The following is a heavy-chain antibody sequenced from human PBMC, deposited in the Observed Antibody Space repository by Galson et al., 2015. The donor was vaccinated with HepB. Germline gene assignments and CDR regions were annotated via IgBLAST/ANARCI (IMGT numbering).Heavy chain of an antibody. CDR3: ARENWAKFDY. D-gene: IGHD7-27*01. Sequence: SLRLSCAASGFTFSPYWMTWVRQAPGQGLEWVATISQDGGEVYYVDPVKGRFTISRDNAKNSLYLQMNSLRVEDTAVYYCARENWAKFDYWGQGALITVSS. CDR1: GFTFSPYW. V-gene: IGHV3-7*03. J-gene: IGHJ4*02. CDR2: ISQDGGEV.